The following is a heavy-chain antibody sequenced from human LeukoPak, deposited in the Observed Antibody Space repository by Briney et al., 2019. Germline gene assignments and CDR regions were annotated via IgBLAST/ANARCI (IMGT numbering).Heavy chain of an antibody. CDR2: INPGIFTT. CDR3: ARDWAHGSFDF. V-gene: IGHV1-46*01. J-gene: IGHJ4*02. Sequence: ASVKVSCKASGYPFTTFSLHWVRQAPGQGLEWMAIINPGIFTTTYAQKLQDRITVTSDTSTATVYMELRSLRLEDTAVYFCARDWAHGSFDFWGRGTLVTVSS. CDR1: GYPFTTFS. D-gene: IGHD3-16*01.